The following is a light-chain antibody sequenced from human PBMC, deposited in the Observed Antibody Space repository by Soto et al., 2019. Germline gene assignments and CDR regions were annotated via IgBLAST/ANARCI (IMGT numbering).Light chain of an antibody. Sequence: QSVLTQPASVSGSPGRSITISCTGTSSDVGGYNYISWYQQHTGKAPKLMIYEVSNRPSGVSNRFSGSKSGNTASLTISGLQAEDEADYYCTSYTSSITYGFGTGTKVTVL. J-gene: IGLJ1*01. CDR2: EVS. CDR3: TSYTSSITYG. CDR1: SSDVGGYNY. V-gene: IGLV2-14*01.